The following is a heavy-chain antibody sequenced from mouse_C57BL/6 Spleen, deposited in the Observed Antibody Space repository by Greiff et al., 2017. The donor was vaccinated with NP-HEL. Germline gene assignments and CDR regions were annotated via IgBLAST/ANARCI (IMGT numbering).Heavy chain of an antibody. CDR3: ALYYGSSYAMDY. D-gene: IGHD1-1*01. J-gene: IGHJ4*01. CDR1: GYTFTSYW. Sequence: VQLQESGAELVMPGASVKLSCKASGYTFTSYWMHWVKQRPGQGLEWIGEIDPSDSYTNYNQKFKGKSTLTVDKSSSTAYMQLSSLTSEDSAVYYCALYYGSSYAMDYWGQGTSVTVSS. CDR2: IDPSDSYT. V-gene: IGHV1-69*01.